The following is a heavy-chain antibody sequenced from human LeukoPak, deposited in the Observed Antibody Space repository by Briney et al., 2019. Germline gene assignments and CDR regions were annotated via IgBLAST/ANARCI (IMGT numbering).Heavy chain of an antibody. Sequence: GGSLRLSCAASGFTVSRSYISWVRQAPGKGLEWVSVIYTSGNTYYADSVKGRFTISRDNSKNTLYLQMNSLRAEDTAVYYCARGPFFLDSSYFPFLDYWGQGTLVTVSS. CDR2: IYTSGNT. CDR1: GFTVSRSY. D-gene: IGHD3-22*01. CDR3: ARGPFFLDSSYFPFLDY. V-gene: IGHV3-53*01. J-gene: IGHJ4*02.